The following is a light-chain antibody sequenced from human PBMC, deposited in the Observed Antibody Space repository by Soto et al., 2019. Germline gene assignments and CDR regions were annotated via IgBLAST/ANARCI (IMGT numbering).Light chain of an antibody. Sequence: EIVMTQSPATLSVSPGEGATLSCRASQSVSSKLAWYQQKPGQAPRLLIYGASIRATGIPARFSGSGSGTDFTLIISSLQSEDSAVYYCQQYNSWLWTFGQGTKVEIK. V-gene: IGKV3-15*01. CDR1: QSVSSK. CDR2: GAS. CDR3: QQYNSWLWT. J-gene: IGKJ1*01.